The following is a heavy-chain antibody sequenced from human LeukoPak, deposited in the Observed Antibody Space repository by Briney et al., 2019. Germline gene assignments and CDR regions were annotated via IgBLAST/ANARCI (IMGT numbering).Heavy chain of an antibody. V-gene: IGHV3-7*01. CDR1: GFTFSRFW. Sequence: PGGSLRLSCAASGFTFSRFWMTWVRQAPGKGLEWVANIKRDGSEKYYVDSVKGRFTISRDNAKNSLYLQMNSLRAEDTAVYYCAGSGWQVYLDYWGQGTLVTVSS. J-gene: IGHJ4*02. D-gene: IGHD6-19*01. CDR3: AGSGWQVYLDY. CDR2: IKRDGSEK.